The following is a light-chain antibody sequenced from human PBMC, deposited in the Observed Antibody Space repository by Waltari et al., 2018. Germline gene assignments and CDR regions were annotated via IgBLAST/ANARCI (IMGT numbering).Light chain of an antibody. CDR2: CGS. Sequence: ESVLTQSPGTLSLSPGERATLSCRASQSISSYLAWYQQTPGQAPRLLIYCGSSRATGIPDRFSGSGSGTDFTLTISRLEPEDFAVYYCQQYGSSPLSFGGGTKVEI. V-gene: IGKV3-20*01. CDR3: QQYGSSPLS. CDR1: QSISSY. J-gene: IGKJ4*01.